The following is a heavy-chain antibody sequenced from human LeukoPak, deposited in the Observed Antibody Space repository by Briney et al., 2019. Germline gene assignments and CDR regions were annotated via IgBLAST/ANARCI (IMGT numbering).Heavy chain of an antibody. J-gene: IGHJ4*02. CDR1: GDSMSGSTYY. D-gene: IGHD4-11*01. V-gene: IGHV4-39*01. CDR2: GYYRGTN. Sequence: PSETLSLTCSVSGDSMSGSTYYWAWIRQPPGKGLGWVGSGYYRGTNYYNPSLKSRATITLDSRNQFSLRLTSVTAADTAVYYCGRLGIHKPYSLDYWGQGTLVTVSS. CDR3: GRLGIHKPYSLDY.